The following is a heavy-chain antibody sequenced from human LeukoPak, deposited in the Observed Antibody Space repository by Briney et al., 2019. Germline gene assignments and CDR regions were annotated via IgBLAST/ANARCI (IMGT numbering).Heavy chain of an antibody. CDR3: ARGDCSGDCYHPLYY. D-gene: IGHD2-21*02. CDR2: ISGSSSYI. J-gene: IGHJ4*01. CDR1: GFTFSSYS. Sequence: PGGSLRLSCAASGFTFSSYSMNWVRQAPGKGLEWVSSISGSSSYIYYADSVKGRFTISRDNAKNSLYLQMNSLRAEDTAVYYCARGDCSGDCYHPLYYWGQGSLVTVSS. V-gene: IGHV3-21*01.